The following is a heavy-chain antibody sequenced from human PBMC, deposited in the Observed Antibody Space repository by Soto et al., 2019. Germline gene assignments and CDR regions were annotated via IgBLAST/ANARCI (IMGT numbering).Heavy chain of an antibody. J-gene: IGHJ1*01. CDR2: ISYDGSNK. CDR3: ARDLTGYYCYFQH. V-gene: IGHV3-30-3*01. D-gene: IGHD3-9*01. Sequence: QVQLVESGGGVVQPGRSLRLSCAASGFTFSSYAMHWVRQAPGKGLEWVAVISYDGSNKYYADSVKGRFTISRDNSKNTLYRQMNSLRAEDTAVYYCARDLTGYYCYFQHWGQGTLVTVSS. CDR1: GFTFSSYA.